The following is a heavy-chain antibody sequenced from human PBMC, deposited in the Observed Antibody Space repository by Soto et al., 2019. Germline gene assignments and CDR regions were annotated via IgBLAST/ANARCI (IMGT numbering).Heavy chain of an antibody. J-gene: IGHJ5*02. D-gene: IGHD3-10*01. CDR1: GGSISSSSYY. Sequence: SETLSLTCTVSGGSISSSSYYWGWIRQPPGKGLEWIGSIYYSGSTYYNPSLKSRVTISVDTSKNQFSLKLSSVTATDTAVYYCARHRGWFGELENWFDPWGQGTLVTVSS. CDR2: IYYSGST. V-gene: IGHV4-39*01. CDR3: ARHRGWFGELENWFDP.